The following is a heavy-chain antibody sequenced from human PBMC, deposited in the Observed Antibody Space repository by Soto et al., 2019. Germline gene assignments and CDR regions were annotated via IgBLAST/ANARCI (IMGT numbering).Heavy chain of an antibody. CDR3: AKDLALTLFIGTTCYEYYLFVMDV. CDR1: GFTFSRYS. V-gene: IGHV3-48*01. D-gene: IGHD2-2*01. J-gene: IGHJ6*02. Sequence: WGSLRLSCAASGFTFSRYSRNCVLQAPGKGLEWVSYISSSSSTIYYADSVKGRFTISRDNSKHTLYLQMNSLRAEDTAVYYCAKDLALTLFIGTTCYEYYLFVMDVWGHGSTVPVSS. CDR2: ISSSSSTI.